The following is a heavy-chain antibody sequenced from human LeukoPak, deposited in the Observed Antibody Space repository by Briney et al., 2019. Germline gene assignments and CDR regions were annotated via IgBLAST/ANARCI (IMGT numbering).Heavy chain of an antibody. CDR3: AKEKRYCSSTSCLYYFDH. V-gene: IGHV3-23*01. CDR1: GFTFSSYA. CDR2: ISGSGGST. Sequence: GGSLRLSCAASGFTFSSYAMSWVRQAPGKGLEWVSAISGSGGSTYYADSVKGRFTISRDNSKNTLYLQMNSLRAEDTAVYYCAKEKRYCSSTSCLYYFDHWGQGTLVTVSS. J-gene: IGHJ4*02. D-gene: IGHD2-2*01.